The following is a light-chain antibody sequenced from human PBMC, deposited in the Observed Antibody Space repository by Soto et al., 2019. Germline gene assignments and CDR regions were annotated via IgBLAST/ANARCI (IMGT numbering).Light chain of an antibody. Sequence: QSALTQPPSASGSPGQSVTISCTGTSSDVGGYNYVSWYQQHPGKAPKLMIYEVSKRPSGVPDRFSGSKSGNTASLTVSGLQAEDEADYYCSSYAGSNKLPYVFGPGTKVTVL. CDR3: SSYAGSNKLPYV. CDR2: EVS. V-gene: IGLV2-8*01. CDR1: SSDVGGYNY. J-gene: IGLJ1*01.